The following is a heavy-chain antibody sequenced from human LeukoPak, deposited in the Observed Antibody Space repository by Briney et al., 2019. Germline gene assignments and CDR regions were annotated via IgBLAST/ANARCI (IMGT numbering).Heavy chain of an antibody. V-gene: IGHV3-33*01. CDR3: ARDHLDGSGYLDY. J-gene: IGHJ4*02. D-gene: IGHD2-15*01. CDR1: GFTFSSYG. CDR2: IWYDGSNK. Sequence: GGSLRPSCAASGFTFSSYGMHWVRQAPGKGLEWVAVIWYDGSNKYHADSVKGRFTISRDNSKNTLYLQMNSLRAEDTAVYYCARDHLDGSGYLDYWGQGTLVTVSS.